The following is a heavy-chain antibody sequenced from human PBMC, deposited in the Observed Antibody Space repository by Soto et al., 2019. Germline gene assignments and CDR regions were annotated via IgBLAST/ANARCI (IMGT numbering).Heavy chain of an antibody. Sequence: QVQLQESGPGLVKPSETLSLTCTVSGGSISSYYWSWIRQPPGKGLEWIGYMYSTGSTVYNPSLKSRVTISVDTSKNQFSLKLNAVTAADTAVYYCARDLWGYCGTDCYPLDVWGQGTTVTVSS. CDR3: ARDLWGYCGTDCYPLDV. V-gene: IGHV4-59*01. D-gene: IGHD2-21*02. CDR2: MYSTGST. CDR1: GGSISSYY. J-gene: IGHJ6*02.